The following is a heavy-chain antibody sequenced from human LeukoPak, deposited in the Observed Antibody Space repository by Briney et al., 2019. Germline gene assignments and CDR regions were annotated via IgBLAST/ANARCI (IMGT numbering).Heavy chain of an antibody. CDR3: AQADFWSGYHDHMDV. CDR2: KRYDGNNK. J-gene: IGHJ6*03. CDR1: GLHFRLFA. Sequence: GVSLGLLQGASGLHFRLFAQQWVPQAPGRALEGVANKRYDGNNKHYSEVVKGRFTIARGNSKSSLYLQMNSLRAEDTAVYDCAQADFWSGYHDHMDVWGKGTTVTVSS. D-gene: IGHD3-3*01. V-gene: IGHV3-30*02.